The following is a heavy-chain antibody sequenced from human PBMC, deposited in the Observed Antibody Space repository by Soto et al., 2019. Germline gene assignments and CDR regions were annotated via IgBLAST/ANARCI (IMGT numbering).Heavy chain of an antibody. CDR1: GFTFDDYA. V-gene: IGHV3-9*01. J-gene: IGHJ6*02. CDR3: TKARLWGGDGYNSYYYNAMDV. CDR2: ISWNSGRI. D-gene: IGHD3-16*01. Sequence: EMQLVESGGGLVQPGMSLRLSCAASGFTFDDYAMYWVRQVPVKGLEWVSGISWNSGRIGYADSVKGRFTISRDNAKNSLYLQMNSLRPEDTALYYCTKARLWGGDGYNSYYYNAMDVWGQGTTVTVSS.